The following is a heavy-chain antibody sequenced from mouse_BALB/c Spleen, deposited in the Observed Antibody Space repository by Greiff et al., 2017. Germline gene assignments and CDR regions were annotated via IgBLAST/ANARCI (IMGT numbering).Heavy chain of an antibody. V-gene: IGHV3-2*02. J-gene: IGHJ3*01. CDR2: ISYSGST. CDR1: GYSITSDYA. D-gene: IGHD2-4*01. CDR3: ARGIRGGWFAY. Sequence: DVKLQESGPGLVKPSQSLSLTCTVTGYSITSDYAWNWIRQFPGNKLEWMGYISYSGSTSYNPSLKSRISITRDTSKNQFFLQLNSVTTEDTATYYCARGIRGGWFAYWGQGTLVTVSA.